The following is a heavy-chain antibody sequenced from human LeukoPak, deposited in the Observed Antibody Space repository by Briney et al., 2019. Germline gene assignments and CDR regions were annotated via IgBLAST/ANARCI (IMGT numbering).Heavy chain of an antibody. CDR1: GFTFDDYA. CDR3: AKDIAATGTTKSLDY. CDR2: ISWNSGSI. V-gene: IGHV3-9*01. Sequence: GGSLRLSCAASGFTFDDYAMPWVRQAPGKGLEWVSSISWNSGSIGYVDSVKGRLTISRDNAKNSLYLQMNSLRAEDTALYYCAKDIAATGTTKSLDYWGQGTLVTVSS. J-gene: IGHJ4*02. D-gene: IGHD1-7*01.